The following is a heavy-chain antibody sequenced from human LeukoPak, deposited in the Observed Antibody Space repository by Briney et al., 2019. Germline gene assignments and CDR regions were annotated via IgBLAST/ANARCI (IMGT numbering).Heavy chain of an antibody. V-gene: IGHV4-4*02. CDR2: IAHDGTR. CDR3: TRVNRVFCPFAF. D-gene: IGHD2/OR15-2a*01. Sequence: SETLSLTCGVSGGSIDSTNYWSWVRQAPGRGLEWIGEIAHDGTRNYNSSLRSRVAMSFDRANNYFSLSLTAVTAADTALYYCTRVNRVFCPFAFWGQGVLVTVSS. CDR1: GGSIDSTNY. J-gene: IGHJ4*02.